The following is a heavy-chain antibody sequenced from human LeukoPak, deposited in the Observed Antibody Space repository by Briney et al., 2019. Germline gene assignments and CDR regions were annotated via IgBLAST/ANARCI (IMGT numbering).Heavy chain of an antibody. J-gene: IGHJ4*02. Sequence: GGSLRLSCAASGFTFSSYGMHWVRQAPGKGLEWVAFIRYDGSNKYYADSVKGLFTIPRDNSKNTLYLQMNSLRAEDTAVYYCAKDESRYYYGSGSLPDYWGQGTLVTVSS. CDR1: GFTFSSYG. D-gene: IGHD3-10*01. CDR3: AKDESRYYYGSGSLPDY. CDR2: IRYDGSNK. V-gene: IGHV3-30*02.